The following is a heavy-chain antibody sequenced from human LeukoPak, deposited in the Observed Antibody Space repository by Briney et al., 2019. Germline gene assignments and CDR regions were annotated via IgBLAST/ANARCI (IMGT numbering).Heavy chain of an antibody. CDR2: VSSGSSTI. V-gene: IGHV3-11*04. D-gene: IGHD3-10*01. CDR3: ARDLVWFGEPKGYYNYMDV. CDR1: GFTFSDYY. Sequence: GGSLRLSCAASGFTFSDYYMSWIRQAPGKGLEWVSYVSSGSSTIYYADSVKGRFTVSRDNGKRSLYLHMNSLRAEDTAMYYCARDLVWFGEPKGYYNYMDVWGKGTTVTVSS. J-gene: IGHJ6*03.